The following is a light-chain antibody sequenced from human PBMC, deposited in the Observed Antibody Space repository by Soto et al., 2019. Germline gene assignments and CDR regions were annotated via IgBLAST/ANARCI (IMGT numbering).Light chain of an antibody. J-gene: IGKJ2*01. CDR1: QSVSSSY. V-gene: IGKV3-20*01. CDR3: QQYGSSPRT. Sequence: EIVLTQSPGTLSLSPGERATLSCRASQSVSSSYLAWYQQKPGQAPMLLIYGASSRATGIPDRFSGSGSGTDFTLTISRLEPEEFAVYYCQQYGSSPRTFGQGTKLEIK. CDR2: GAS.